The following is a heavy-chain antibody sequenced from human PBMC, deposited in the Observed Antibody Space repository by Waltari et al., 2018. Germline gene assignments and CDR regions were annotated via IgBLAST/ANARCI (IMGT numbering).Heavy chain of an antibody. CDR1: GGAFSSYP. CDR3: ASSPRPSIPPPFDF. V-gene: IGHV1-69*06. J-gene: IGHJ4*02. CDR2: IIPMFGTT. D-gene: IGHD2-21*01. Sequence: QVQLVQSGAEVRKPGSSVNVSCQASGGAFSSYPIRWCLQAPGHGPEWMGGIIPMFGTTNYAQKFQGRVTITADKSTDTAYLEMSSLRSEDTAMYFCASSPRPSIPPPFDFWGQGIPVTVSS.